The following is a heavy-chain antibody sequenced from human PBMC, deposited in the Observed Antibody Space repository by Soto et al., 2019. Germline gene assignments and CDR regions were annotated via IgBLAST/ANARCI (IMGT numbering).Heavy chain of an antibody. V-gene: IGHV4-59*08. Sequence: QAQLQASGPGLVKPSETLSLTCTVSSGSISSITNHYCSWIRQPPGKGLEWVGYISKSGYTSYNPYLKGRVTLSVDTSKNQFSLKLTSVTAADTALYYCATQGFGALHGLVDVWGQGTTVTVSS. CDR1: SGSISSITNHY. J-gene: IGHJ6*02. CDR2: ISKSGYT. CDR3: ATQGFGALHGLVDV. D-gene: IGHD3-10*01.